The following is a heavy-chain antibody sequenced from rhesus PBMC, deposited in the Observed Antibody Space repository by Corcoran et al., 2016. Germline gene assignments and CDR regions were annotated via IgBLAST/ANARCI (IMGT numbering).Heavy chain of an antibody. CDR1: GGSISSSY. Sequence: QLQLQESGPGLVKPSETLSVTCAVSGGSISSSYWSWIRQPPGKGLAWIGYIYGSVSSTNYNPSLHRRVTLSVDTSKHQLSLKLSSVTTADTAVYYCARDRGYCSSTYCSSGYFDYWGQGVLVTVSS. CDR2: IYGSVSST. D-gene: IGHD2-15*01. J-gene: IGHJ4*01. V-gene: IGHV4-169*02. CDR3: ARDRGYCSSTYCSSGYFDY.